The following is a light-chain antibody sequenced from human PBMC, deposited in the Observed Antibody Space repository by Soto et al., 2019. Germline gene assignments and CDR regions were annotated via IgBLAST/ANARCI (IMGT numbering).Light chain of an antibody. Sequence: QSALTQPRSVSGSPGQSVTISCTGTSSDVGTYNYLSWYQQHPGRAHKLMIYDGSKRPSGVPDRFSGSKSGNTASLTISGLQAEDEADYYCCSYAGSYTLYVFGTGTKLTVL. CDR3: CSYAGSYTLYV. V-gene: IGLV2-11*01. CDR2: DGS. CDR1: SSDVGTYNY. J-gene: IGLJ1*01.